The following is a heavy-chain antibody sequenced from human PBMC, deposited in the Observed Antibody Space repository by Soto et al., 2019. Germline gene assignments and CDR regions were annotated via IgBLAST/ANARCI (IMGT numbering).Heavy chain of an antibody. Sequence: VGSLRLSCAASGFTFSSYEMNWVRQAPGKGLEWVSYISSSGSTIYYADSVKGRFTISRDNAKNSLYLQMNSLRAEDTAVYYCARDSGSYSRSWFDPWGQGTLVTVSS. CDR2: ISSSGSTI. V-gene: IGHV3-48*03. J-gene: IGHJ5*02. D-gene: IGHD1-26*01. CDR3: ARDSGSYSRSWFDP. CDR1: GFTFSSYE.